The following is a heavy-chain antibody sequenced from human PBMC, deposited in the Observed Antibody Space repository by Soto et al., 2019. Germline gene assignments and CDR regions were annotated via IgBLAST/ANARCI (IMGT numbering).Heavy chain of an antibody. CDR3: ARAKTYYYDSSGYYFDY. D-gene: IGHD3-22*01. Sequence: VSVKVSCKASGYTFTGYYMHWVRQAPGQGLEWMGWINPNSGGTNYAQKFQGWVTMTRDTSISTAYMELSRLRSDDTAVYYCARAKTYYYDSSGYYFDYWGQGTLVTVSS. CDR2: INPNSGGT. J-gene: IGHJ4*02. V-gene: IGHV1-2*04. CDR1: GYTFTGYY.